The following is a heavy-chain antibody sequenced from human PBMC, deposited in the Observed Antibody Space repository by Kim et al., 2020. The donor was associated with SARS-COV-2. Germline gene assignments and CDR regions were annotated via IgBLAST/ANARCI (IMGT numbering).Heavy chain of an antibody. CDR1: GFTFSSYG. V-gene: IGHV3-33*05. J-gene: IGHJ4*02. D-gene: IGHD2-21*02. Sequence: GGSLRLSCAASGFTFSSYGMHWVRQAPGKGLEWVAVISYDGSNKYYADSVKGRFTISRDNSKNTLYLQMNSLRAEDTAVYYCARDNIMYCGVDCHPLVDYWGQGTLVTVSS. CDR3: ARDNIMYCGVDCHPLVDY. CDR2: ISYDGSNK.